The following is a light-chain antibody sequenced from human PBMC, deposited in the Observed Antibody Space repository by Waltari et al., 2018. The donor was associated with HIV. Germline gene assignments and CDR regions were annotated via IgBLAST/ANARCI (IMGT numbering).Light chain of an antibody. CDR2: WAS. V-gene: IGKV4-1*01. J-gene: IGKJ2*01. Sequence: DIVMTQSPDSLTVFLGERATINCKSSQSVLYSSNNKNYLAWYQQKAGQPPKLLIYWASTREFGVPDPFSASGSGTDFSLTISSLQAEDVAVYYCQQYYSTPYTFGQGTKLEIK. CDR1: QSVLYSSNNKNY. CDR3: QQYYSTPYT.